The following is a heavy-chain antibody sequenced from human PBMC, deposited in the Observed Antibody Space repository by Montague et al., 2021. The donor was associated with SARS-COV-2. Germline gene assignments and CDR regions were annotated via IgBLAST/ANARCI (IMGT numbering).Heavy chain of an antibody. Sequence: SETLSLTCSVSGGSISTYYWSWIRQPPGKGLAWIGDIYYSGSTNYNPSLKSRVTISIDTSKNQFSLELSSVTAADMAVYYCASPGGCCTGGSWCYVYWGQGTLVTVSS. CDR2: IYYSGST. J-gene: IGHJ4*02. D-gene: IGHD2-15*01. CDR1: GGSISTYY. CDR3: ASPGGCCTGGSWCYVY. V-gene: IGHV4-59*12.